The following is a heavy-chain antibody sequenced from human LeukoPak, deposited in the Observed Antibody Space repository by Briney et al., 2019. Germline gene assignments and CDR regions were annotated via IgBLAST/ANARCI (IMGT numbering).Heavy chain of an antibody. Sequence: PSETLSLTCTVSRGSMSSGGYFWTWIRQIPGKGLEWIGHIYESGSSNYNPSLKSRVTMSVDRSRNQVSLRLTSVTAADTAVYYCARDVRERPVATYFDYWGQGTLVTVSS. J-gene: IGHJ4*02. D-gene: IGHD2-15*01. V-gene: IGHV4-30-2*01. CDR1: RGSMSSGGYF. CDR3: ARDVRERPVATYFDY. CDR2: IYESGSS.